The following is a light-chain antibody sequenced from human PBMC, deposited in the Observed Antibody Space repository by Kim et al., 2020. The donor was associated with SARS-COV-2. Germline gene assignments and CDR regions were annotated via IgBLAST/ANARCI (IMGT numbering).Light chain of an antibody. Sequence: ASTGDRVTITWRASQGISSHLAWYQQKPGKAPNLLIYAASTLQSGVPSRFSGSGSGTDFTLTISCLQSEDSATYYCQQYYSYPWTFGQGTKVDIK. CDR3: QQYYSYPWT. V-gene: IGKV1-8*01. CDR1: QGISSH. J-gene: IGKJ1*01. CDR2: AAS.